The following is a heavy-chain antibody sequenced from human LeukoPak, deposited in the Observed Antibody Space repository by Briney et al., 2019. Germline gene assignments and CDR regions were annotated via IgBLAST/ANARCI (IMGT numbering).Heavy chain of an antibody. D-gene: IGHD2-15*01. CDR1: GYTFTGYY. J-gene: IGHJ4*02. CDR3: AREDCSGGSCYGMDFDY. Sequence: ASVKVSCKASGYTFTGYYIHWVRQAPGQGLEWMGWINPNSGGTNYAQKFQGRVTMTRDTSISTAYMELSRLRSDDTAVYYCAREDCSGGSCYGMDFDYWGQGTLVTVSS. V-gene: IGHV1-2*02. CDR2: INPNSGGT.